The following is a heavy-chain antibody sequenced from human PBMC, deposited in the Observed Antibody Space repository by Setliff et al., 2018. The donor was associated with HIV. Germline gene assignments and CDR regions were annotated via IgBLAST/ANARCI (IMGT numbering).Heavy chain of an antibody. V-gene: IGHV3-11*04. Sequence: GGSLRLSCAASGFTFSDYSMSWIRQTPGKGLEWLSYIPSSGSSIYYADSVRGRFTISRDNAGNSLYLRMNSLRVDDTAVYYCAREGRRLPFNDAFDIWGHGTMVTVSS. CDR1: GFTFSDYS. CDR2: IPSSGSSI. J-gene: IGHJ3*02. CDR3: AREGRRLPFNDAFDI. D-gene: IGHD6-25*01.